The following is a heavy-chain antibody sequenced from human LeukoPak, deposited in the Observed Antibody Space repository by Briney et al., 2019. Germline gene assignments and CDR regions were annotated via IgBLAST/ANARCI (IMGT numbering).Heavy chain of an antibody. CDR3: ARAYYEPSFDY. CDR2: ISVYNGNS. J-gene: IGHJ4*02. Sequence: ASVKVSCKASGYSFYNYGITWVRQAPGQGLEWMGWISVYNGNSNYAEKFQGRVTVTTDISTSTAYMELRGLRGDDTAVYYCARAYYEPSFDYWGQGTLVTVSS. V-gene: IGHV1-18*01. CDR1: GYSFYNYG. D-gene: IGHD3-22*01.